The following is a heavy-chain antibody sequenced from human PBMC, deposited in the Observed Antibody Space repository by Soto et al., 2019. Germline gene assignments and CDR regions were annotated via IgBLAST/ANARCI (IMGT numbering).Heavy chain of an antibody. Sequence: EVQLLESGGGLVQPGGSLRLSCAASGLTFSIYAMGWVRQAPGKGLQWVSSTGPNGGGTYYADSVKGRFTISRDNSKDTLYLHMSSLRVEDTAVYYCAKAGADSGWYEVFGYWGQGTLVTVSS. V-gene: IGHV3-23*01. J-gene: IGHJ4*02. D-gene: IGHD6-19*01. CDR2: TGPNGGGT. CDR3: AKAGADSGWYEVFGY. CDR1: GLTFSIYA.